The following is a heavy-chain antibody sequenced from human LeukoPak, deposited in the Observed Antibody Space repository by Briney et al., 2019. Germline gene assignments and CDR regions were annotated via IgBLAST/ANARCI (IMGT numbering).Heavy chain of an antibody. CDR1: GGSVSSTNW. D-gene: IGHD6-25*01. V-gene: IGHV4-4*02. J-gene: IGHJ4*02. Sequence: SETLSLTCGVSGGSVSSTNWWTWTRQPPGKGLEWIGEVHLDGRTNFNPSLKSRLTMSVDLSENHVSLKLTSVTAADTAVYYCAREGGFYRPLDYSGQGTLVTVSS. CDR2: VHLDGRT. CDR3: AREGGFYRPLDY.